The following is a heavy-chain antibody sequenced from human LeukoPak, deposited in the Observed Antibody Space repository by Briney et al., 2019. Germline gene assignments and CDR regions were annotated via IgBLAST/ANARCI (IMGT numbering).Heavy chain of an antibody. CDR2: IYDNGNT. J-gene: IGHJ6*03. V-gene: IGHV4-39*07. D-gene: IGHD2-2*01. Sequence: PSETLSLTCKVSGASVTSTGYCWAWLRQPPGKGLEWIGSIYDNGNTYYNPPLSGRVTLSLDTSNSNNQFSLKLTSVTAEDTAMYYCAREEYAFNSYMDFWGKGTTVTVSS. CDR1: GASVTSTGYC. CDR3: AREEYAFNSYMDF.